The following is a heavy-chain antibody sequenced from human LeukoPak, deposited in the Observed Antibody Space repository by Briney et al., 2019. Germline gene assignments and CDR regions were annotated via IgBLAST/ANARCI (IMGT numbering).Heavy chain of an antibody. CDR2: ISAYNGNT. Sequence: ASVKVSCKASGYTFTSYGISWVRQAPGQGLEWMGWISAYNGNTNYAQKLQGRVTITADKSTSTAYMELSSLRSEDTAVYYCASGPYGRLDYWGQGALVTVSS. CDR1: GYTFTSYG. V-gene: IGHV1-18*01. CDR3: ASGPYGRLDY. J-gene: IGHJ4*02. D-gene: IGHD3-10*01.